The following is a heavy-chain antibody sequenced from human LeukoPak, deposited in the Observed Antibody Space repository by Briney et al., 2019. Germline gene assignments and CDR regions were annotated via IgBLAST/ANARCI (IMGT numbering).Heavy chain of an antibody. D-gene: IGHD2-2*01. CDR3: ARDSGYCSSTSCYDYYYYYMDV. CDR1: GFTFSGSA. CDR2: ISSSSSTI. Sequence: PGGSLRLSCAASGFTFSGSAMHWVRQAPGKGLEWVSYISSSSSTIYYADSVKGRFTISRDNAKNSLYLQMNSLRAEDTAVYYCARDSGYCSSTSCYDYYYYYMDVWGKGTTVTVSS. V-gene: IGHV3-48*01. J-gene: IGHJ6*03.